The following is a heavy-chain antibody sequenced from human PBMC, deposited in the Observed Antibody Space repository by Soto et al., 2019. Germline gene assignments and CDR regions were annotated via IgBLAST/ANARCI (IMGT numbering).Heavy chain of an antibody. V-gene: IGHV5-10-1*01. CDR3: AKDRFLMVRGPQSGYYYGMDV. CDR2: IDPTDSYT. Sequence: LQISGNGCVLHYPSYWFTCVRHKTEKRMEWRGRIDPTDSYTNYSPSFQGRVTLSADKSISTVYLQWSSLGASDTATYYCAKDRFLMVRGPQSGYYYGMDVWGQATSVSVSS. D-gene: IGHD3-10*01. CDR1: VLHYPSYW. J-gene: IGHJ6*01.